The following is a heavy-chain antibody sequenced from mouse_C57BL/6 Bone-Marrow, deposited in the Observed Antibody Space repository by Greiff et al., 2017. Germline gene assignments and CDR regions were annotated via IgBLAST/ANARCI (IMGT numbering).Heavy chain of an antibody. CDR3: AKSPYYGSSYRYAMDY. Sequence: VQLQQSGPGLVQPSQSLSITCTVSGFSLTSYGVHWVRQSPGKGLEWLGVIWRGGSTDYNAAFMSRLSITKDNSKSQVFFKMNSLQADDTAIYYCAKSPYYGSSYRYAMDYWGQGTSVTVSS. CDR1: GFSLTSYG. V-gene: IGHV2-5*01. D-gene: IGHD1-1*01. CDR2: IWRGGST. J-gene: IGHJ4*01.